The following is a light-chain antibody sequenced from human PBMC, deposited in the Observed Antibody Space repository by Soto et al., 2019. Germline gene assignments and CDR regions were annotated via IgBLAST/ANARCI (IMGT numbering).Light chain of an antibody. Sequence: DIPMPQSPSTLSVPVGDRVNITCRASQTISSWLAWYQQKPGNAPKLLIYKASNLKSGFPSRFRGSGSGTEFALSISSLQPYYFATYCCQHYSSYSESFGQGTKGELK. CDR1: QTISSW. J-gene: IGKJ1*01. CDR3: QHYSSYSES. CDR2: KAS. V-gene: IGKV1-5*03.